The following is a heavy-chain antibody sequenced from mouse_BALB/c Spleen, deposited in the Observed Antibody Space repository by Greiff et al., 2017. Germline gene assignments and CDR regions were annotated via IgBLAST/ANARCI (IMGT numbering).Heavy chain of an antibody. V-gene: IGHV1-14*01. CDR2: INPYNDGT. CDR1: GYTFTSYV. D-gene: IGHD2-1*01. Sequence: VQLQQSGPELVKPGASVKMSCKASGYTFTSYVMHWVKQKPGQGLEWIGYINPYNDGTKYNEKIKGKATLTSDKSSSTAYMELSSLTSEDSAVYYCARAGNLAYWGQGTLVTVSA. CDR3: ARAGNLAY. J-gene: IGHJ3*01.